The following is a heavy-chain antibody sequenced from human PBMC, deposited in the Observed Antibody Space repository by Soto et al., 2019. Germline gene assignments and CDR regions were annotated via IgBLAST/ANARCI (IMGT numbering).Heavy chain of an antibody. CDR1: GGTFSSYA. CDR2: IIPIFGTA. D-gene: IGHD6-19*01. CDR3: AREPMSCWYSDEYYYYGTDV. Sequence: QVQLVQSGAEVKKPGSSVKVSCKASGGTFSSYAISWVRQAPGQGLEWMGGIIPIFGTANYAQKFQGRVTITADKSTSTAYMELSSLRSEDTAVYYCAREPMSCWYSDEYYYYGTDVWGQGTTVTVSS. V-gene: IGHV1-69*06. J-gene: IGHJ6*02.